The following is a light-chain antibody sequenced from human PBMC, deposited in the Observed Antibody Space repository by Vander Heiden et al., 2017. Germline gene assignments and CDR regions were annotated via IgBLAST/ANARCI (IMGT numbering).Light chain of an antibody. CDR1: SSDVGGYNY. CDR3: SSYTSSSPYV. J-gene: IGLJ1*01. Sequence: QPALTQPASVSRPPGPSITISCTGTSSDVGGYNYVSWYQQHPGKAPKLMIYDVSNRPSGVSNRFSGSKSGNTASLTISGLQAEDEADYYCSSYTSSSPYVFGTGTKVTVL. V-gene: IGLV2-14*03. CDR2: DVS.